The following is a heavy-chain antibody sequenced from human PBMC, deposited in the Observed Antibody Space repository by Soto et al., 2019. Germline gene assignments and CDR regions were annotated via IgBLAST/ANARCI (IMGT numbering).Heavy chain of an antibody. CDR2: INSDGSST. CDR3: ERGVAASNAVEY. J-gene: IGHJ4*02. CDR1: VFTFSIYC. V-gene: IGHV3-74*01. D-gene: IGHD2-2*01. Sequence: PGVSXRLSCSSSVFTFSIYCSHLFRQAPGKGLVWVSRINSDGSSTSYADSVKGRFTISRDNAKNTLYLQMNSLRAEDTAVYYCERGVAASNAVEYWGQGTLVKVYS.